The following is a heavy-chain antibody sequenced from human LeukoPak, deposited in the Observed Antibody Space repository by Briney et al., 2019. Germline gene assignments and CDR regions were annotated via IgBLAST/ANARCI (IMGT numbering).Heavy chain of an antibody. CDR3: ATTKASYYDILTGYFDY. CDR1: GYTLTELS. V-gene: IGHV1-24*01. D-gene: IGHD3-9*01. J-gene: IGHJ4*02. CDR2: FDPEDGET. Sequence: GASVKVSCKVSGYTLTELSMHWVRQAPGKGLEWMGGFDPEDGETIYTQKFQGRVTMTEDTSTDTAYMELSSLRSEDTAVYYCATTKASYYDILTGYFDYWGQGTLVTVSS.